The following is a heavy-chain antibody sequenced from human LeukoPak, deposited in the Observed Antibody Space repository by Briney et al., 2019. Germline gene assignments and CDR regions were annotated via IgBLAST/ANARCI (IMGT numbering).Heavy chain of an antibody. J-gene: IGHJ4*02. V-gene: IGHV1-2*02. CDR1: GYTFGGYY. CDR3: ARRYCSGVSCYPDY. D-gene: IGHD2-15*01. Sequence: ASVRVSCKASGYTFGGYYIHWVRQAPGQGLEWMGWINPSGGVTKYAQKFQGRVTMTRDTSISTAYMELSRLTSDDTAVYFCARRYCSGVSCYPDYWGQGTLVTVSS. CDR2: INPSGGVT.